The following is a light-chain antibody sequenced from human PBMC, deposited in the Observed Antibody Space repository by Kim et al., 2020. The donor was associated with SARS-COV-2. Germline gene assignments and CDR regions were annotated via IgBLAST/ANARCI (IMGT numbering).Light chain of an antibody. CDR2: EVS. CDR1: SSDVGNYNL. Sequence: GQSITISCTGSSSDVGNYNLVSWYQQYPGKAPKLIIYEVSQRPSGVSDRFSASKSDNTASLTISGLQAEDEADYYCCSFAGNAILVFGGGTQLTVL. CDR3: CSFAGNAILV. V-gene: IGLV2-23*02. J-gene: IGLJ3*02.